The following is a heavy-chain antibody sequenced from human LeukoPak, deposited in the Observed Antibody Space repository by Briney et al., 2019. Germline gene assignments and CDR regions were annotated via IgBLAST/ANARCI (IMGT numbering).Heavy chain of an antibody. V-gene: IGHV5-51*01. CDR1: GYSFTNYW. CDR2: IYPGDSET. J-gene: IGHJ4*02. D-gene: IGHD6-13*01. CDR3: ARQSSSWQPVDY. Sequence: GESLKISCKGSGYSFTNYWIGWVRQMPGKGLEYMGIIYPGDSETKYSPSFQGQVTISADKSISTAYLQWSSLKASDTAMYYCARQSSSWQPVDYWGQGTLVTVSS.